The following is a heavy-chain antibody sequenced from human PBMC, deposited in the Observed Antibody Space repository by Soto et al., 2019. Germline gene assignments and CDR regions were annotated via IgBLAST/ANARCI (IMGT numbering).Heavy chain of an antibody. CDR1: GFTFSSYG. J-gene: IGHJ4*02. V-gene: IGHV3-33*01. CDR2: IWYDGSNK. Sequence: QPGGSLRLTCAASGFTFSSYGMHWVRQAPGKGLEWVAVIWYDGSNKYYADSVKGRFTISRDNSKNTLYLQMNSLRAEDTAVYYCARWGAKKVFDYWGQGTLVTVSS. CDR3: ARWGAKKVFDY. D-gene: IGHD3-16*01.